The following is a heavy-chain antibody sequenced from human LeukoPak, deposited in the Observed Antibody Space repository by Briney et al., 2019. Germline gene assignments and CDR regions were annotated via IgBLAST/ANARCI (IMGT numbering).Heavy chain of an antibody. D-gene: IGHD4-17*01. V-gene: IGHV1-69*05. J-gene: IGHJ2*01. Sequence: ASVKVSCKASGGTFSSYAISWVRQAPGQGLEWMGEIIPILGTPYYAQKFQGRVTITTDESTGTAHVDLSSLTSEDTAVYFCARAKYGDSRYWYFDLWGRGTLVTVSS. CDR3: ARAKYGDSRYWYFDL. CDR2: IIPILGTP. CDR1: GGTFSSYA.